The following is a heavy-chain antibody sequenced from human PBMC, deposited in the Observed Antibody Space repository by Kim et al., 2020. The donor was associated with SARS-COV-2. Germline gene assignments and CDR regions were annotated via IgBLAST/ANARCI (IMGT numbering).Heavy chain of an antibody. V-gene: IGHV1-3*01. CDR2: INAGNGDT. CDR3: ARTTDF. Sequence: ASVKVSCKASGYTFTTYNMHWVRQAPGQRLEWMGWINAGNGDTKYSQKFQGRVTLARDTSASTHYLELSSLTSEDTAVYYCARTTDFWGQGTLFTVSS. J-gene: IGHJ4*02. CDR1: GYTFTTYN. D-gene: IGHD3-3*01.